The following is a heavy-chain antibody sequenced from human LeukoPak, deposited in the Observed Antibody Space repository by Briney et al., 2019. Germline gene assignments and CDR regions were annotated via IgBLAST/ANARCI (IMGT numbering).Heavy chain of an antibody. Sequence: GGSLRLSCAASGFTFSTFAMIWVRQAPGRGLEWVSAISGSAARTFYADSVKGRFTISRDNSKNTLSLQMNSLRAEDTAVYYCAKRGPGSPESGKYYFDYWGQGTLVTVSS. CDR2: ISGSAART. D-gene: IGHD3-10*01. CDR1: GFTFSTFA. V-gene: IGHV3-23*01. CDR3: AKRGPGSPESGKYYFDY. J-gene: IGHJ4*02.